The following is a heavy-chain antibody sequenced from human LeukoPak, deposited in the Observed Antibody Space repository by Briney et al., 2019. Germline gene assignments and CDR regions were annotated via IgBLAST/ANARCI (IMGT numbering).Heavy chain of an antibody. CDR2: ISAYNGNT. CDR1: GYTFTSYG. Sequence: GASVKVSCKASGYTFTSYGISWVRQAPGQGLEWMGWISAYNGNTNYAQKLQGRVTMTTHTSTSTAYMELRSLRSDDTAVYYCATGGCGGDCYSEVYYYYYGMDVWGQGTTVTVSS. CDR3: ATGGCGGDCYSEVYYYYYGMDV. V-gene: IGHV1-18*01. D-gene: IGHD2-21*02. J-gene: IGHJ6*02.